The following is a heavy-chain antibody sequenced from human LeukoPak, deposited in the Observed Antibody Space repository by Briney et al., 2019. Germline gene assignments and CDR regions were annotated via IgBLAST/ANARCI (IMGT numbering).Heavy chain of an antibody. CDR1: GFTFSNYD. V-gene: IGHV3-13*01. CDR2: IGTGGDT. J-gene: IGHJ4*02. D-gene: IGHD3-16*01. Sequence: GGSLRLSCAASGFTFSNYDMHWVRQGTGKGLEWVSAIGTGGDTYFPGSVKGRFTISRDNSKNTLYLQMNSLRAEDTAVYYCAKDGGEDDYVWGSGSPDYWGQGTLVTVSS. CDR3: AKDGGEDDYVWGSGSPDY.